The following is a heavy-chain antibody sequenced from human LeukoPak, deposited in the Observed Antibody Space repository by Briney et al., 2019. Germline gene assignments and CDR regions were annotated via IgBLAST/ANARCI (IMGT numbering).Heavy chain of an antibody. D-gene: IGHD3-10*01. V-gene: IGHV1-2*02. CDR2: INPNSGGT. Sequence: ASVKVSCKASGYTFTSYYMHWVRRAPGQGLEWMGWINPNSGGTNYAQKFQGRVTMTRDTSISTAYMELSRLRSDDTAVYYCARGYGSGSLRFGYWGQGTLVTVSS. CDR3: ARGYGSGSLRFGY. J-gene: IGHJ4*02. CDR1: GYTFTSYY.